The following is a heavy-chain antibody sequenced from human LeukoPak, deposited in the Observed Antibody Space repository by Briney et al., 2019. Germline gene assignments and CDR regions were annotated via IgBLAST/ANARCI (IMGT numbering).Heavy chain of an antibody. J-gene: IGHJ4*02. D-gene: IGHD2-15*01. CDR1: GYTFTGYE. V-gene: IGHV1-2*02. CDR2: LNPNTGGT. Sequence: ASVKVSRKASGYTFTGYEIHWFRQAPGQGLEWMGRLNPNTGGTDYTQRFKGRVTMTRDTSTSTAYMELKRLTSDDTAVYHCARDIVVAAPMGGYFHHWGQGTLVTVSS. CDR3: ARDIVVAAPMGGYFHH.